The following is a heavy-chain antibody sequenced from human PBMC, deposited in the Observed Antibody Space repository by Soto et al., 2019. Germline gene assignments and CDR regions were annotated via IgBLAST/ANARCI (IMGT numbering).Heavy chain of an antibody. Sequence: EVNLLESGGGVVQPGESLRISCVGSGFTFKNYAMTWVRQAPGKGLEWVSGTTGSGANKHYADSVRGRFTISRDNSKKPLYLEMKSLRVEDTAVYYCAKDGDFGEDGTAEYFEHWGQGTLVTVPS. D-gene: IGHD4-17*01. J-gene: IGHJ1*01. V-gene: IGHV3-23*01. CDR1: GFTFKNYA. CDR3: AKDGDFGEDGTAEYFEH. CDR2: TTGSGANK.